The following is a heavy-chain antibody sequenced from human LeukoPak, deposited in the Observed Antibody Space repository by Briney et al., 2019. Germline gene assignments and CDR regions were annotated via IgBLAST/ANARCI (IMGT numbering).Heavy chain of an antibody. CDR3: ARDVMDYYGSGSLDHFDY. J-gene: IGHJ4*02. CDR1: GGSISSGGYY. CDR2: IYHSGST. D-gene: IGHD3-10*01. V-gene: IGHV4-30-2*01. Sequence: SQTLSLTCTVSGGSISSGGYYWSWIRQPPGKGLEWIGYIYHSGSTYYNPSLKSRVTISVDTSKNQFSLKLSSVTAADTAVYYCARDVMDYYGSGSLDHFDYWGQGTLVTVSS.